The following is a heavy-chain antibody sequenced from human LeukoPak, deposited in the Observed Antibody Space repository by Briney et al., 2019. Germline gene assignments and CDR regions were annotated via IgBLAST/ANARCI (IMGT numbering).Heavy chain of an antibody. D-gene: IGHD6-13*01. CDR1: GGSISSYY. V-gene: IGHV4-59*01. CDR3: ARDGAGRSFYY. Sequence: SETLSLTCTVSGGSISSYYWSWIRQPPGKGLEWIGYIYYSGNTNYNPSLKSRVTISLDTSNNLFSLRLSSVTAADTAIYYCARDGAGRSFYYWGQGTLVTVSS. J-gene: IGHJ4*02. CDR2: IYYSGNT.